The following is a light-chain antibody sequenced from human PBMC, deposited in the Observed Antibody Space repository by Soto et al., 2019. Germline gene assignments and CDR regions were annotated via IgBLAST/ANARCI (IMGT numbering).Light chain of an antibody. CDR3: QQYGSSPPIT. Sequence: EIVLTQSPGTLSLSPGERATLSCRASQSVSSSYLAGYQQKPGQAPRLLIYGASSMATGIPDRFSGSGSGTDFTLTISRLEPEDLAVYYCQQYGSSPPITFGPGTKVDIK. CDR2: GAS. V-gene: IGKV3-20*01. J-gene: IGKJ3*01. CDR1: QSVSSSY.